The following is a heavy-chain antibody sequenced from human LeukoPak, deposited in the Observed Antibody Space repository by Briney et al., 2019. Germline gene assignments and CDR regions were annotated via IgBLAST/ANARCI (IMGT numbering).Heavy chain of an antibody. Sequence: PGGSLRLSCAASGFTFSNAWMSWVRQAPGKGLEWVANIKQDGSERYYVDSVEGRFTISRDNAKNSLYLQMNSLRAEDTAVYYCAREQRKQPRFPHYYYDYYIDVWGKGTTVTVSS. D-gene: IGHD6-13*01. CDR1: GFTFSNAW. CDR3: AREQRKQPRFPHYYYDYYIDV. CDR2: IKQDGSER. V-gene: IGHV3-7*01. J-gene: IGHJ6*03.